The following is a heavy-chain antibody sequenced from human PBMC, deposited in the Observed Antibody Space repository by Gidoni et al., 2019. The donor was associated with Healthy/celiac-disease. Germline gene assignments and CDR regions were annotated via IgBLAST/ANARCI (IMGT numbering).Heavy chain of an antibody. V-gene: IGHV2-70*04. Sequence: QVTLKESGPALVKPTQTLTLTCTFSGFSLSTSGMRVSWIRQPPGKALEWLARVDWDDDKLYSTSLKTRLTISKDTSKNQVVLTMTNMDLVDTATYYCARGGPTTPGGFDYWGQGTLVTVSS. CDR1: GFSLSTSGMR. D-gene: IGHD1-26*01. J-gene: IGHJ4*02. CDR3: ARGGPTTPGGFDY. CDR2: VDWDDDK.